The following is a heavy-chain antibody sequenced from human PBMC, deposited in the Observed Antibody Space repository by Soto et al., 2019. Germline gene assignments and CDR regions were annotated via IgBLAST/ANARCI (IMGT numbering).Heavy chain of an antibody. CDR2: ISSSGSTI. V-gene: IGHV3-11*01. Sequence: KPGGSLRLSCAASGFTFSDYYMSWIRQAPGKGLEWVSYISSSGSTIYYADSVKGRFTISRDNAKNSLYLQMNSLRAEDTAVYYCARAPGYQLLFWFDPWGQGTLVTVSS. CDR1: GFTFSDYY. D-gene: IGHD2-2*01. CDR3: ARAPGYQLLFWFDP. J-gene: IGHJ5*02.